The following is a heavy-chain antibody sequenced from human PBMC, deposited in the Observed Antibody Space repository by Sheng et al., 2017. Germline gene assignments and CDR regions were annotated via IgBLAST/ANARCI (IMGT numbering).Heavy chain of an antibody. Sequence: EVQVVQSGGGLVQPGGSLRLSCVASGFSFSDYWMSWVRQTPGKGLEWVAIINQDGSVKYYVDSMRGRFTISRDNTKSSLFLQMNSLTVEDTAMYYCMREVGDDSDSSGDCWGQGTLVTVSS. D-gene: IGHD6-6*01. CDR1: GFSFSDYW. CDR3: MREVGDDSDSSGDC. V-gene: IGHV3-7*01. J-gene: IGHJ4*02. CDR2: INQDGSVK.